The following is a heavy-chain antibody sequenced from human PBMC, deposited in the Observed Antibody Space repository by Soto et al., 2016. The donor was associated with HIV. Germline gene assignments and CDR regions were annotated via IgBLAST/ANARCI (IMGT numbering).Heavy chain of an antibody. Sequence: QVQLQQWGAGLLKPSETLSLTCAVYGGSFSGYYWSWIRQPPGKGLEWIGEINHSGTTNYNPSLKSRVTISVDTSKNQFSLKLSSVTAADTAVYYCARARIAAAVYYWGQGNPWSTVSS. J-gene: IGHJ4*02. CDR1: GGSFSGYY. V-gene: IGHV4-34*01. D-gene: IGHD6-13*01. CDR2: INHSGTT. CDR3: ARARIAAAVYY.